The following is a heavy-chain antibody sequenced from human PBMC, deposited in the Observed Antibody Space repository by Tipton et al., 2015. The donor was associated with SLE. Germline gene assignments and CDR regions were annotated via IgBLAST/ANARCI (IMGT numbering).Heavy chain of an antibody. J-gene: IGHJ6*02. Sequence: QLVQSGAEVKKPGASVKVSCKASGYTFTSYYMHWVRQAPGQGLEWMGIINPSGGSTSYAQKFQGRVTMTRDTSTSTVYMELNSLRSEDTAMYYCARDRSQGDFWSGYSDYYYGMDVWGQGTTVTVSS. CDR3: ARDRSQGDFWSGYSDYYYGMDV. CDR2: INPSGGST. V-gene: IGHV1-46*01. CDR1: GYTFTSYY. D-gene: IGHD3-3*01.